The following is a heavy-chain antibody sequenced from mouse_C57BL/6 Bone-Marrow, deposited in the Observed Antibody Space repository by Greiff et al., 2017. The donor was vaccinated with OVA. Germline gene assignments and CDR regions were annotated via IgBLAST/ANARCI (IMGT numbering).Heavy chain of an antibody. CDR3: ARFLSGSHYYAMDY. CDR1: GFTFSSYA. J-gene: IGHJ4*01. D-gene: IGHD1-1*01. V-gene: IGHV5-4*01. CDR2: ISDGGSYT. Sequence: EVQLVESGGGLVKPGGSLKLSCAASGFTFSSYAMSWVRQTPEKRLEWVATISDGGSYTYYPDNVKGRFTISRDNAKNNLYLQMSHLKSEDTAMYYCARFLSGSHYYAMDYWGQGTSVTVSS.